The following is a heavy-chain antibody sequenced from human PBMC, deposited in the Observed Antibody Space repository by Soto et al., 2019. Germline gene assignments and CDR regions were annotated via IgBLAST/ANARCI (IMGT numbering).Heavy chain of an antibody. CDR1: GFTFSYYW. CDR3: ARDATYRYSSFYYDDFAI. D-gene: IGHD3-16*02. CDR2: IRRDGGEE. V-gene: IGHV3-7*05. J-gene: IGHJ3*02. Sequence: DVQLMESGGCLVQPGGSLRLSCAASGFTFSYYWMTWVRQAPGKGLEWVANIRRDGGEEHYVDSVKGRFSISRDNAKKSLYLDMNTLGNEDTAVYYCARDATYRYSSFYYDDFAIWGQGTMVPVSS.